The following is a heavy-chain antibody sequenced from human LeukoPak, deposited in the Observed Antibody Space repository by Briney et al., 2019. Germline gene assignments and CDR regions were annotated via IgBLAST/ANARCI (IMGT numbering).Heavy chain of an antibody. J-gene: IGHJ6*03. CDR3: ARGRPYSSSWPYYYYYMDV. CDR2: INHSGST. D-gene: IGHD6-13*01. V-gene: IGHV4-34*01. CDR1: GGSFSGYY. Sequence: SETLSLTCAVYGGSFSGYYWSWIRQPPGKGLEWIGEINHSGSTNYNPSLKSRVTISVDTSKNQFSLKLSSVTAADTAVYYCARGRPYSSSWPYYYYYMDVWGKGTTVTVSS.